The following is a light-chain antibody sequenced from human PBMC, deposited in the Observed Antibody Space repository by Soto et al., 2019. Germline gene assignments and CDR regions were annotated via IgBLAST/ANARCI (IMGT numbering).Light chain of an antibody. V-gene: IGKV1-39*01. CDR2: AAS. Sequence: DIQMTQSPASLSASVGDRATITCRASQSINSYVNWYQQRPGKAPNLLIYAASTLQSGVPSRFSGSESGTDFTLTISSLQPEDFATYYCQQTFSNPPWTFGQGTKVDIK. J-gene: IGKJ1*01. CDR1: QSINSY. CDR3: QQTFSNPPWT.